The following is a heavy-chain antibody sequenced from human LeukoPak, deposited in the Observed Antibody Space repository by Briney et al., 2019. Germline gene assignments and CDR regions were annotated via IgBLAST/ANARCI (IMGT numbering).Heavy chain of an antibody. CDR1: GFTFSSYW. CDR3: ARDSGYSGYY. Sequence: GGSLRLSCAASGFTFSSYWMSWVRQAPGKGLEWVSVIYSGGSTYYADSVKGRFTISRDNSKNTLYLQMNSLRAEDTAVYYCARDSGYSGYYWGQGTLVTVSS. D-gene: IGHD5-12*01. V-gene: IGHV3-66*01. CDR2: IYSGGST. J-gene: IGHJ4*02.